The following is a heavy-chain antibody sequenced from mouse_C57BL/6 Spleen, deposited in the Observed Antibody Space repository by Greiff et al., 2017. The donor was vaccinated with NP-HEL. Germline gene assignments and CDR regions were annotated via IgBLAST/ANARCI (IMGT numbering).Heavy chain of an antibody. CDR2: IDPETGGT. J-gene: IGHJ4*01. V-gene: IGHV1-15*01. CDR1: GYTFTDYE. CDR3: TRLGAMDD. Sequence: VQLQQSGAELVRPGASVTLSCKASGYTFTDYEMHWVKQTPVHGLEWIGAIDPETGGTAYNQKFKGKAILTADKSSSTAYMERRSLTSEDSAGYYCTRLGAMDDWGQGTAVTVSS.